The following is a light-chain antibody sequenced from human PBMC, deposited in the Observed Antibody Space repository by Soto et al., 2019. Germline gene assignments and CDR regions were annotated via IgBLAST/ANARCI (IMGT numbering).Light chain of an antibody. CDR2: EVN. Sequence: QSALTQPPSASGSPGQSVTISCTGTSSDVGRYKYVSWYQQYPGKAPKVMIYEVNKRPSGVPDRFSGSKSGNTASLTVSGLQAEDEADYYCSSYTSSGTRVFGTGTKLTVL. V-gene: IGLV2-8*01. J-gene: IGLJ1*01. CDR3: SSYTSSGTRV. CDR1: SSDVGRYKY.